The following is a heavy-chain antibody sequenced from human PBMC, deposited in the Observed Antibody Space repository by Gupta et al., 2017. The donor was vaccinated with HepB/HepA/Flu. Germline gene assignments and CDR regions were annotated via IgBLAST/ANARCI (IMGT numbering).Heavy chain of an antibody. Sequence: EVQLVESGGGLVQPGGSLRLSCAASGFTFSSYWMSWVRQAPGKGIEWVANIKQDGSEKYYVDSVKGRFTISRDNAKNSLYLQMNSLRAEDTAVYYCARDLRGYYDFWSGYYMDYWGQGTLVTVSS. D-gene: IGHD3-3*01. CDR2: IKQDGSEK. J-gene: IGHJ4*02. CDR1: GFTFSSYW. V-gene: IGHV3-7*01. CDR3: ARDLRGYYDFWSGYYMDY.